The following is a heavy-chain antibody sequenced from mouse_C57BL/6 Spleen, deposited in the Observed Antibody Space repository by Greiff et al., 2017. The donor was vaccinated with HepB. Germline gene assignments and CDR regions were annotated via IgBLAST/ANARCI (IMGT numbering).Heavy chain of an antibody. CDR1: GYTFTSYW. Sequence: QVQLKQPGAELVKPGASVKLSCKASGYTFTSYWMQWVKQRPGQGLEWIGEIDPSDSYTNYNQKFKGKATLTVDTSSSTAYMQLSSLTSEDSAVYYCARGGSGSSSYYAMDYWGQGTSVTVSS. CDR3: ARGGSGSSSYYAMDY. V-gene: IGHV1-50*01. CDR2: IDPSDSYT. J-gene: IGHJ4*01. D-gene: IGHD1-1*01.